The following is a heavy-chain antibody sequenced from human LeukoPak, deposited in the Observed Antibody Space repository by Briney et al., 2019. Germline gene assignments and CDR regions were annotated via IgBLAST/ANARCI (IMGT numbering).Heavy chain of an antibody. CDR1: GFTFSSYW. CDR3: ARVLYDSSGYERIDY. Sequence: GGSLRLSCAASGFTFSSYWMSWVRQAPGKGLEWVSVIYSGGSTYYADSVKGRFTISRDNSKNTLYLQMNSLRAEDTAVYYCARVLYDSSGYERIDYWGQGTLVTVSS. J-gene: IGHJ4*02. V-gene: IGHV3-53*01. D-gene: IGHD3-22*01. CDR2: IYSGGST.